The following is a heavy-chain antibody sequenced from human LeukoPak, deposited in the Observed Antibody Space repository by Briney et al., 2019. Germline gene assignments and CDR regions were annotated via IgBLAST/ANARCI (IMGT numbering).Heavy chain of an antibody. V-gene: IGHV1-18*01. J-gene: IGHJ6*02. CDR2: ISAYNGNT. D-gene: IGHD5-18*01. Sequence: ASVKVSCKASGYTFTSYGISWVRQAPGQGLEWMGWISAYNGNTNYAQKLQGRVTMTTDTSTSTAYMELRSLRSDDTAVYYCARDRNRYSYYSMDVWGQGTTVTVSS. CDR1: GYTFTSYG. CDR3: ARDRNRYSYYSMDV.